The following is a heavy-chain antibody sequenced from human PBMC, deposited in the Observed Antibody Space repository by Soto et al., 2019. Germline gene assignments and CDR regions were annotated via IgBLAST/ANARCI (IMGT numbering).Heavy chain of an antibody. Sequence: GASVKVSCKASGFTFTHSAVQWVRQGRGQRLEWIGWIVVGSGNTNYAQKFQERVTITRDMSTTTAYMELSGLRSEDTAVCYCVADTLVVIPAVMSYYYYGLDVWGQGTTVTVSS. D-gene: IGHD2-2*01. CDR1: GFTFTHSA. CDR2: IVVGSGNT. J-gene: IGHJ6*02. V-gene: IGHV1-58*01. CDR3: VADTLVVIPAVMSYYYYGLDV.